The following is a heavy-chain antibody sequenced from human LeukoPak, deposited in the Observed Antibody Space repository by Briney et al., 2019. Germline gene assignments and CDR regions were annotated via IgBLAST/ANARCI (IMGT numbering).Heavy chain of an antibody. V-gene: IGHV3-30*02. CDR2: IRYDGSTK. D-gene: IGHD1-14*01. J-gene: IGHJ4*02. CDR3: AKDYNNGFDY. CDR1: GFSFSGYG. Sequence: GGSLRLSCAVSGFSFSGYGMHWVRQAPGKGLEWVTFIRYDGSTKSYADSVKGRFTIARDNSKNTLYLQMNSLRAEDTAVYFCAKDYNNGFDYWGQGALVTVSS.